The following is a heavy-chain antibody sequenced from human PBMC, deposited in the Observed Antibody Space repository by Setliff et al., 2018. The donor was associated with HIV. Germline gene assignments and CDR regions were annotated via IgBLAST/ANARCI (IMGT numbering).Heavy chain of an antibody. D-gene: IGHD3-22*01. CDR2: INPNSGGT. J-gene: IGHJ4*02. V-gene: IGHV1-2*02. CDR3: ARHASDYYDRSGFPPGFDY. Sequence: GASVKVSCKASGYTFTGYSLHWVRQAPGQGLEWMGWINPNSGGTKYAQKFQGKVSMTRDMTRDTSISTAYMELSRLRSDDTAVYYCARHASDYYDRSGFPPGFDYWGQGALVTVSS. CDR1: GYTFTGYS.